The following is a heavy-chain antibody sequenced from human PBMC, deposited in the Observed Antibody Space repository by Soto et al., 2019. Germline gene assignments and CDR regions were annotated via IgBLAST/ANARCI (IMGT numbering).Heavy chain of an antibody. CDR1: GFTFSNAW. V-gene: IGHV3-15*01. J-gene: IGHJ4*02. D-gene: IGHD4-17*01. CDR3: TTDLSTVTTPFDY. CDR2: IKSKTDGGTT. Sequence: GGSLRLSCAASGFTFSNAWMRWVRQAPGKGLVWVGRIKSKTDGGTTDYAAPVKGRFTISRDDSKNTLYLQMNSLKTEVTAVYYCTTDLSTVTTPFDYWGQGTLVTVSS.